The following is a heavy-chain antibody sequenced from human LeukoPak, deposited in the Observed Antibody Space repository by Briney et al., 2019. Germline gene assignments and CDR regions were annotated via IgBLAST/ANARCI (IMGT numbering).Heavy chain of an antibody. CDR3: ARKQLWLYYFDY. CDR1: GFTFSSYA. V-gene: IGHV3-30-3*01. D-gene: IGHD5-18*01. J-gene: IGHJ4*02. CDR2: ISYDGSNK. Sequence: GGSLRLSRAASGFTFSSYAMHWVRQAPGKGLEWVAVISYDGSNKYYADSVKGRFTISRDNSKNTLYLQMNSLRAEDTAVYYCARKQLWLYYFDYWGQGTLVTVSS.